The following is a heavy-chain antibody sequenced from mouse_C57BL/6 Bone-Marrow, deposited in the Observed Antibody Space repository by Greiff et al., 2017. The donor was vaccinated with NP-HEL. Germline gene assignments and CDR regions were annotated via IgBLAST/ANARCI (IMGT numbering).Heavy chain of an antibody. V-gene: IGHV5-16*01. CDR1: GFTFSDYY. CDR3: ARDSLYYYGSSHWYFDV. J-gene: IGHJ1*03. CDR2: INYDGSST. Sequence: EVMLVESEGGLVQPGSSMKLSCTASGFTFSDYYMAWVRQVPEKGLEWVANINYDGSSTYYLDSLKSRFIISRDNAKNILYLQMSSLKSEDTATYYCARDSLYYYGSSHWYFDVWGTGTTVTVSS. D-gene: IGHD1-1*01.